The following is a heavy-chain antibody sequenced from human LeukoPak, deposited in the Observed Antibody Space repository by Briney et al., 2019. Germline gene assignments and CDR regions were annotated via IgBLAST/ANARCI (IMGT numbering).Heavy chain of an antibody. D-gene: IGHD3-22*01. CDR3: AREGGFHYDSSGNAFDI. CDR1: GFPFSRFT. J-gene: IGHJ3*02. Sequence: GGSLRLSCAASGFPFSRFTMNWVRQAPGKGLEWVSSISSNGAYIYYADSLRGRLTISRDNAKNSLYLQVNRLGAEDTAVYYCAREGGFHYDSSGNAFDIWGQGTMVTVSS. V-gene: IGHV3-21*01. CDR2: ISSNGAYI.